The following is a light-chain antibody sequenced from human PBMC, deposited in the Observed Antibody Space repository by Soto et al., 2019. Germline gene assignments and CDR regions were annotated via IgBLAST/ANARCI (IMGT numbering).Light chain of an antibody. CDR3: CSYAGSYNLI. CDR2: DVI. J-gene: IGLJ2*01. CDR1: SSDVGGYNS. Sequence: QSALTQPRSVSGSPGQSVTISCTGTSSDVGGYNSVSWYQQHPGKAPKLMIYDVIKRPSGVPNRFSGSKSGNTASLSISGLQAEDEADYYCCSYAGSYNLIFGGGTKLTVL. V-gene: IGLV2-11*01.